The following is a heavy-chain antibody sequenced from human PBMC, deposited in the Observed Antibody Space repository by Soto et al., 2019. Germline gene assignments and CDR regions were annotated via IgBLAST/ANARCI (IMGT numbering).Heavy chain of an antibody. J-gene: IGHJ6*02. CDR1: GFTFSSYG. D-gene: IGHD3-22*01. V-gene: IGHV3-30*03. CDR3: ARSPPGGYHYYYVIAV. CDR2: ISYDGSNK. Sequence: GGSLRLSCAASGFTFSSYGMHWVRQAPGKGLEWVAVISYDGSNKYYPGSVKGRFTISRENAKNSLYLQMNSLRAGDTAVYYCARSPPGGYHYYYVIAVWGQGTTVTVSS.